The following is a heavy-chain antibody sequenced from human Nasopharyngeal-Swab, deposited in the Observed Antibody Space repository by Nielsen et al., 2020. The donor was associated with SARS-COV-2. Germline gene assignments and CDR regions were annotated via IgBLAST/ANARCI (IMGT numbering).Heavy chain of an antibody. V-gene: IGHV3-23*01. Sequence: GESLKISCAASGFTFSSYAMSWVRQAPGKGLEWVSIISGSGDTTYYADSVKGRFTISRDNSWTTLYLEMNSLRAEDTAVYYCAKDESGYTGTYGALDIWGQGTMVTVSS. CDR3: AKDESGYTGTYGALDI. D-gene: IGHD1-26*01. CDR2: ISGSGDTT. CDR1: GFTFSSYA. J-gene: IGHJ3*02.